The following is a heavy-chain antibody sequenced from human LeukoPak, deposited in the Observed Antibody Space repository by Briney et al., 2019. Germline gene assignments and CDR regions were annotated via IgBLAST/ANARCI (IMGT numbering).Heavy chain of an antibody. CDR3: AKGSGINHYHWIDP. CDR1: GFTFSSYA. V-gene: IGHV3-23*01. D-gene: IGHD1-14*01. CDR2: ISGGGGST. J-gene: IGHJ5*02. Sequence: PGGSLRLSCAVSGFTFSSYAMNWVRQAPGKGLEWVSGISGGGGSTYYADSVKGRFTISRDNSKNTLYLQMDSLRAEDTALYYCAKGSGINHYHWIDPWGQGTLVTVSS.